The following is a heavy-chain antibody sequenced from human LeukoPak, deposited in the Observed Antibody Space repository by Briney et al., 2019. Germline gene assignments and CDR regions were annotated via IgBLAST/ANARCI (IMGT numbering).Heavy chain of an antibody. CDR1: GYTFTSYG. J-gene: IGHJ6*03. Sequence: EASVKVSCKASGYTFTSYGISWVRQAPGQGLEWMGWISAYNGNTNYAQKLQGRVTMTTDTSTSTAYMELSSLRSEDTAVYYCARKGAFWSGYHYYMDVWGKGTTVTVSS. D-gene: IGHD3-3*01. CDR3: ARKGAFWSGYHYYMDV. CDR2: ISAYNGNT. V-gene: IGHV1-18*01.